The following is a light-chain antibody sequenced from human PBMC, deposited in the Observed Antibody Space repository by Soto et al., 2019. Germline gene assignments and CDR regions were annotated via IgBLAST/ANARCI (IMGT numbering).Light chain of an antibody. J-gene: IGLJ2*01. Sequence: QSVLTQPPSVSGAPGQRVTISCTGSTSNIGADYHVHWYQQLPGTAPKLLIYGNTNRPSGVPDRFSGSKSGTSASLAITGLQAEDEADYYCQSYDSSLSAVVFGGGTKVTVL. CDR1: TSNIGADYH. CDR2: GNT. V-gene: IGLV1-40*01. CDR3: QSYDSSLSAVV.